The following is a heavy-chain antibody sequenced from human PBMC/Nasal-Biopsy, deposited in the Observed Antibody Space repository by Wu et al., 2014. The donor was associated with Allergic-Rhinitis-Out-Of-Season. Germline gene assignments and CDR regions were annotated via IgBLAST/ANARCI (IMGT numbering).Heavy chain of an antibody. Sequence: LRLSCAAGGFNFNIYSMNWVRQVPGKGLEWVAHINSAGGYIHYVDSVKGRFTISRDNGQNSLYLQMNSLRDEDTAVYYCAKDSYGGSGSFYHYFDYWGQGSPGHRLL. J-gene: IGHJ4*02. D-gene: IGHD3-10*01. CDR3: AKDSYGGSGSFYHYFDY. CDR1: GFNFNIYS. V-gene: IGHV3-21*05. CDR2: INSAGGYI.